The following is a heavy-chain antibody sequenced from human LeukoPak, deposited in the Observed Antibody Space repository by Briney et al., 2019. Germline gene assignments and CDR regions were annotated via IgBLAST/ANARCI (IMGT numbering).Heavy chain of an antibody. J-gene: IGHJ4*02. CDR2: IYYSGST. V-gene: IGHV4-59*01. CDR3: ARVGYYDSSGYYPLDY. CDR1: GGSISSYY. Sequence: PSETLSLTCTVSGGSISSYYWSWIRQPPGKGLEWIGYIYYSGSTNYNPSLKSRVTISVDTSKNQFSLKLSSVTAADTAVYYRARVGYYDSSGYYPLDYWGQGTLVTVSS. D-gene: IGHD3-22*01.